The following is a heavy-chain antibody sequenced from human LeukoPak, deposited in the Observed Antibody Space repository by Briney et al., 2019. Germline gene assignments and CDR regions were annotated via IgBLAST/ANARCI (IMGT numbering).Heavy chain of an antibody. CDR1: GGSISSYY. CDR2: IYYSGST. J-gene: IGHJ2*01. V-gene: IGHV4-59*01. D-gene: IGHD6-19*01. CDR3: ARGPSAVAGTDWYFDL. Sequence: PSETLSLTCTVSGGSISSYYWSWIRQPPGKGLEWIGYIYYSGSTNYNPSLKSRVTISVDTSKHQFSLKLSSVTAADTAVYFCARGPSAVAGTDWYFDLWGRGTLVTVSS.